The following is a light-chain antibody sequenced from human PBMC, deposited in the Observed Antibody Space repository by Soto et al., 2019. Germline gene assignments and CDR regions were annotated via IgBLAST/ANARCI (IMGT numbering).Light chain of an antibody. Sequence: EAVMTQSPATLSVSPGERPTLSCRASQSVSSNLAWYQQKPGQAPRLLIYDASTRATGIPARFSGSGSGTEFTLTISSLQSEEFAVYYCQQYNTWPRTFGPGTKVDIK. CDR2: DAS. CDR1: QSVSSN. J-gene: IGKJ3*01. CDR3: QQYNTWPRT. V-gene: IGKV3-15*01.